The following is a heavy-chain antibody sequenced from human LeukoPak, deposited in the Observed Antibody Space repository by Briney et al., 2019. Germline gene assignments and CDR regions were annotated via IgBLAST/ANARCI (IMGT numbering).Heavy chain of an antibody. J-gene: IGHJ4*02. CDR3: ARGIQLWLRTTRGGFDY. D-gene: IGHD5-18*01. Sequence: GGSLRLSCAASGFTFSSYWMSWVRQAPGKGLEWVANIKQDGSEKYYVDSVKGRFTISRDSAKNSLYLQMNSLRAEDTAVYYCARGIQLWLRTTRGGFDYWGQGTLVTVSS. V-gene: IGHV3-7*01. CDR1: GFTFSSYW. CDR2: IKQDGSEK.